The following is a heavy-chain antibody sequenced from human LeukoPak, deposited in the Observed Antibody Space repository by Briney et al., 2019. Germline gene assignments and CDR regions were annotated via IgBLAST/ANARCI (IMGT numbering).Heavy chain of an antibody. V-gene: IGHV3-74*01. CDR2: INGDVTTT. CDR3: AREWRSVGATPDY. Sequence: GGSLRLSCAASGFTFSSYSMNWVRQAPGKGLVWVSRINGDVTTTDYADSVKGRFTISRDNARNTLYLQMNSLRAEDTAVYYCAREWRSVGATPDYWGQGTLVTVSS. J-gene: IGHJ4*02. D-gene: IGHD1-26*01. CDR1: GFTFSSYS.